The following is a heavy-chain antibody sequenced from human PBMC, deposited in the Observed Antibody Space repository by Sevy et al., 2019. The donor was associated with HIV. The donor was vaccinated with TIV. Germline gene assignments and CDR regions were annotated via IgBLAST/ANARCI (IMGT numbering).Heavy chain of an antibody. CDR2: IYHSGST. CDR1: GYSISSGYY. Sequence: SETLSLTCAVSGYSISSGYYWGWIRQPPGKGLEWIGSIYHSGSTYYNPSIKSRVTISVDTSKNQFSLKLSSVTAADTAVYYGARDGGAMVGGPNYYYYGMDVWGQGTTVTVSS. CDR3: ARDGGAMVGGPNYYYYGMDV. J-gene: IGHJ6*02. V-gene: IGHV4-38-2*02. D-gene: IGHD3-10*01.